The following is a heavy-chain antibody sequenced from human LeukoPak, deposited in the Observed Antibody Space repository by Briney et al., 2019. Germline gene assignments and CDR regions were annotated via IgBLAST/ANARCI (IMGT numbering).Heavy chain of an antibody. Sequence: GGSLRLSCADSGFTFSIYGMNWVRQAPGKGLEWVSGISPGGEITYYADSVKGRFTISRDNSKNTVCLQMHSLRAEDTATYYCAKDNGWLHYCHWGQGTLVTVSS. D-gene: IGHD5-24*01. J-gene: IGHJ4*02. V-gene: IGHV3-23*01. CDR1: GFTFSIYG. CDR3: AKDNGWLHYCH. CDR2: ISPGGEIT.